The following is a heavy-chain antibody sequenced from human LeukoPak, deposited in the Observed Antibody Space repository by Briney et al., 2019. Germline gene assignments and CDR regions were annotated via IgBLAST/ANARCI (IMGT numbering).Heavy chain of an antibody. CDR3: AREGYCSGGSCLYYYYYYMDV. D-gene: IGHD2-15*01. J-gene: IGHJ6*03. Sequence: SETLSLTCTVSGGSISSGSYYWSWIRQPAGKGLEWIVRIYTSGSTNYNPSLKSRVTISVDTSKNQFSLKLSSVTAADTAVYYCAREGYCSGGSCLYYYYYYMDVWGKGTTVTVSS. CDR1: GGSISSGSYY. V-gene: IGHV4-61*02. CDR2: IYTSGST.